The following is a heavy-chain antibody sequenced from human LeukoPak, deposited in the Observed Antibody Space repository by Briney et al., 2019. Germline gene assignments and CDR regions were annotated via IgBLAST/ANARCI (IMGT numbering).Heavy chain of an antibody. CDR2: MNPNSGNT. V-gene: IGHV1-8*01. J-gene: IGHJ6*02. CDR3: ARSLGYYSSGWYSAVSYYYGMDV. D-gene: IGHD6-19*01. CDR1: GYTFTSYD. Sequence: ASVKVSCKASGYTFTSYDINWVRQATGQGLEWMGWMNPNSGNTGYAQKFQGRVTMTRNTSISTAYMELSSLRSEDTAVYYCARSLGYYSSGWYSAVSYYYGMDVWGQGTTVTVSS.